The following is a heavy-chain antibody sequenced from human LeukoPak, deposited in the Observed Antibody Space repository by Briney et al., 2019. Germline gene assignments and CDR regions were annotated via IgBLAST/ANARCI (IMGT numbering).Heavy chain of an antibody. V-gene: IGHV3-21*01. Sequence: GGSLGLSCAASGFTFSSYSINWVRQAPGKGLEWVSSISSSSSYIYYADSVKGRFTISRDNAKNSLYLQMNSLRAEDTAVYYCARATAVADNYYYYYGMDVWGQGTTVTVSS. D-gene: IGHD6-19*01. CDR3: ARATAVADNYYYYYGMDV. J-gene: IGHJ6*02. CDR2: ISSSSSYI. CDR1: GFTFSSYS.